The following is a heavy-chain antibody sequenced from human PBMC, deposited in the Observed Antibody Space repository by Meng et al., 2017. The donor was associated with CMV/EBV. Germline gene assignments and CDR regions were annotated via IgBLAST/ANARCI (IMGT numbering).Heavy chain of an antibody. V-gene: IGHV4-34*01. CDR3: ARRDGYKGGLDY. CDR1: GGSFSGYY. Sequence: SQTLSLTGAVYGGSFSGYYWSWIRQPPGKGLEWIGEINHSGSTNYNPSLKSRVTISVDTSKNQFSLKLSSVTAADTAVYYCARRDGYKGGLDYWGQGTLVTVSS. J-gene: IGHJ4*02. D-gene: IGHD5-24*01. CDR2: INHSGST.